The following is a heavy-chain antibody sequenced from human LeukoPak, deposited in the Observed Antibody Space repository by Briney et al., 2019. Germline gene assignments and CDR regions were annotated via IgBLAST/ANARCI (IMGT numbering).Heavy chain of an antibody. CDR1: GFSLDTTGVG. CDR3: AHFKLGLDYSFDF. J-gene: IGHJ4*02. D-gene: IGHD1-7*01. V-gene: IGHV2-5*02. Sequence: SGPTLVNPTQTLTLTCNFSGFSLDTTGVGVAWIRQPPGKALECLGIIYWDDDKRYSPSLKSRLAITKDASKNQVDLIMTNMDPVDTATYFCAHFKLGLDYSFDFWGQGALVTVSS. CDR2: IYWDDDK.